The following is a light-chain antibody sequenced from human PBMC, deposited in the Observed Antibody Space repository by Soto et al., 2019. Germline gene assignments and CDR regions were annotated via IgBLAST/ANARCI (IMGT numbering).Light chain of an antibody. V-gene: IGLV2-8*01. CDR2: EVG. CDR3: NSYSGRSSLL. CDR1: SSDVGGYDY. J-gene: IGLJ2*01. Sequence: QSALTQPPSASGSPGQSVTISCTGTSSDVGGYDYVSWYQQHPGKAPKLLIFEVGERPSGVPDRFSGSKSGNTASLTVSGLEAEDEADYYCNSYSGRSSLLFGGGTQLTVL.